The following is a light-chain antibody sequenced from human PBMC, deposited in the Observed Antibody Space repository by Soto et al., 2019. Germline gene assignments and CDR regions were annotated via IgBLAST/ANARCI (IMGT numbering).Light chain of an antibody. Sequence: DIQMTQSPSSLSASVGDRVTISCRASQPISSNLNWYQQKPGKTPNLLIYGASNLQNGVPSRFSGSGSGTDFTLTISSLQPADFAIYYCQQSYGTFGPGTKVDI. CDR2: GAS. CDR3: QQSYGT. CDR1: QPISSN. J-gene: IGKJ3*01. V-gene: IGKV1-39*01.